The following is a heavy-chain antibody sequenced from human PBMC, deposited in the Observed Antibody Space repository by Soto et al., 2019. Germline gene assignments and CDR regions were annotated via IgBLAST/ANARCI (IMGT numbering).Heavy chain of an antibody. Sequence: QITLKESGPTLVKPTQTLTLTCTFSGFSLSTSGVGVGWIRQPPGKALEWLALVYWDNDKRYSPSLQSSITITKATSQHQLFLTRRNLDPVDTATYYCVHSRCGGDCLQSYPSPYYYGMDVWGQGTTVTVSS. V-gene: IGHV2-5*02. J-gene: IGHJ6*02. CDR1: GFSLSTSGVG. D-gene: IGHD2-21*02. CDR3: VHSRCGGDCLQSYPSPYYYGMDV. CDR2: VYWDNDK.